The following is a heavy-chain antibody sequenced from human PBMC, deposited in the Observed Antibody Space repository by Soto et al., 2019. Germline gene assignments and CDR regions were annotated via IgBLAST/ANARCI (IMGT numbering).Heavy chain of an antibody. Sequence: GGSLRLSCAASGLNFEKCSMNWVRQPPGKGPEWLASISPASTYIRYADSVKGRFTISRDNARNSLSLQMMSLRADDTAMYFCAADTGDIEVVPATTWGQGXLVTVYS. CDR1: GLNFEKCS. CDR3: AADTGDIEVVPATT. D-gene: IGHD2-15*01. J-gene: IGHJ4*02. CDR2: ISPASTYI. V-gene: IGHV3-21*04.